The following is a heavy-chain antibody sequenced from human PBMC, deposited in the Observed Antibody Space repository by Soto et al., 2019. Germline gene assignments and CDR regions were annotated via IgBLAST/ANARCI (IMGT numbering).Heavy chain of an antibody. CDR1: GYTFTSYG. D-gene: IGHD5-18*01. CDR3: ARSQRGYSYGDAFDI. V-gene: IGHV1-18*01. J-gene: IGHJ3*02. Sequence: ASVKVSCKASGYTFTSYGISWVRQAPGQGLEWMGWISAYNGNTNYAQKLQGRVTMTTDTSTSTAYMELRSLRSDDTAVYYCARSQRGYSYGDAFDIWGQGTMVTVSS. CDR2: ISAYNGNT.